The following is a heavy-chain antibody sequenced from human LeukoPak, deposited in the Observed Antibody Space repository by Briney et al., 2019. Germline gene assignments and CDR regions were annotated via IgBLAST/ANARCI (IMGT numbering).Heavy chain of an antibody. V-gene: IGHV3-21*01. CDR1: GFTFSSYS. Sequence: PGGSLRLSCAAFGFTFSSYSMNWVRQAPGKGLEWVSSISSSSSYIYYADSVKGRFTISRDNAKNSLYLQMNSLRAEDTAVYYCARVGYSSGWYEGYWGQGTLVTVSS. CDR3: ARVGYSSGWYEGY. D-gene: IGHD6-19*01. J-gene: IGHJ4*02. CDR2: ISSSSSYI.